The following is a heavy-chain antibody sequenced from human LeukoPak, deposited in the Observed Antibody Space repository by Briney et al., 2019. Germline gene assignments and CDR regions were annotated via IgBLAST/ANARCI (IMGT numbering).Heavy chain of an antibody. V-gene: IGHV1-69*13. D-gene: IGHD4-17*01. CDR3: ARDGNYGDYGRQRWFDP. J-gene: IGHJ5*02. CDR2: IIPIFGTA. CDR1: GGTFSSYA. Sequence: SVKVSCKASGGTFSSYAISWMRQAPGQGLEWMGGIIPIFGTANYAQKFQGRVTITADESTSTAYMELSSLRSEDTAVYYCARDGNYGDYGRQRWFDPWGQGTLVTVSS.